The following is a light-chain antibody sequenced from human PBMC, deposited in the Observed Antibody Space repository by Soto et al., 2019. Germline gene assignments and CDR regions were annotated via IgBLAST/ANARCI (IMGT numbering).Light chain of an antibody. CDR1: QTISSW. Sequence: PSTLSGSVGDRVTITCRASQTISSWLAWYQQKPGKAPKLLIYDASSLESGVPSRFSGSGSGTEFTLTISSLQPDDFATYYCQQYNSYSWTFGQGTKVDIK. J-gene: IGKJ1*01. CDR3: QQYNSYSWT. CDR2: DAS. V-gene: IGKV1-5*01.